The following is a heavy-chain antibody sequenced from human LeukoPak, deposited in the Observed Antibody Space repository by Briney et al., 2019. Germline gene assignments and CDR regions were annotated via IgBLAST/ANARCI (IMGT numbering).Heavy chain of an antibody. V-gene: IGHV4-59*01. J-gene: IGHJ3*02. Sequence: ASETLSLTCTVSGGSISSYYWSWIRQPPGKGLEWIGYIYYSGSTNYNPSLKSRVTVSVDTSKNQFSPKLSSVTAADTAVYYCARDKVTAGAFDIWGQGTMVTVSS. CDR2: IYYSGST. CDR3: ARDKVTAGAFDI. CDR1: GGSISSYY. D-gene: IGHD2-21*02.